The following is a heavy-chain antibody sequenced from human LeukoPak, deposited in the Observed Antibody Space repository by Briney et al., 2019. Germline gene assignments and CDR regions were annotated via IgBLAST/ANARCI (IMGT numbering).Heavy chain of an antibody. V-gene: IGHV4-39*07. J-gene: IGHJ4*02. D-gene: IGHD3-22*01. CDR2: INHSGST. CDR1: GGSISSGGYY. Sequence: PSETLSLTCTVSGGSISSGGYYWSWIRQPPGKGLEWIGEINHSGSTNYNPSLKSRVTISVDTSKNQFSLKLSSVTAADTAVYYCASVYYYDSSGYYVDYWGQGTLVTVSS. CDR3: ASVYYYDSSGYYVDY.